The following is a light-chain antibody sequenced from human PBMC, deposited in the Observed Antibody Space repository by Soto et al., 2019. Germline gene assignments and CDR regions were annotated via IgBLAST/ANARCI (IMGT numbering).Light chain of an antibody. V-gene: IGKV3-20*01. CDR1: QTVKNNY. CDR2: DAS. Sequence: EFVLTQSPGTLSVSPGKIVTLSGRASQTVKNNYLAWYQQKPGQAPRLLIYDASSRATGIPDRFSGGGSGTDFTLTISRLEPEDFAVYYCQQFSSYPLTFGGGTTVDIK. CDR3: QQFSSYPLT. J-gene: IGKJ4*01.